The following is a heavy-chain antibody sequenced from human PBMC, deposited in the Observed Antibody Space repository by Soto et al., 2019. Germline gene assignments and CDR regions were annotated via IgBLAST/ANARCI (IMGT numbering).Heavy chain of an antibody. CDR3: AKDGGVRGSYYYYYYYMDV. J-gene: IGHJ6*03. V-gene: IGHV3-43*01. CDR2: ISWDGGST. D-gene: IGHD1-26*01. Sequence: HGGGSLRLSCAASGFTFDDYTMHWVRQAPGKGLEWVSLISWDGGSTYYADSVKGRFTISRDNSKNSLYLQMNSLRTEDTALYYCAKDGGVRGSYYYYYYYMDVWGKGTTVTVSS. CDR1: GFTFDDYT.